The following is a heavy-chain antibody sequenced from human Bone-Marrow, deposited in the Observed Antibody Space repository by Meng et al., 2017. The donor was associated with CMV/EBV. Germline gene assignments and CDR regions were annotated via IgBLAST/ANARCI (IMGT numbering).Heavy chain of an antibody. Sequence: SETLSLTCTVSGGSVSSGSYYWSWIRQPPGKGLEWIGYIYYSGSTNYNPSLKSRVTISVDTSKNQFSLKLSSVTAADTAVYYCASLAAAGTLYNWFDPWGQGTLVTGSS. D-gene: IGHD6-13*01. V-gene: IGHV4-61*01. CDR2: IYYSGST. CDR1: GGSVSSGSYY. J-gene: IGHJ5*02. CDR3: ASLAAAGTLYNWFDP.